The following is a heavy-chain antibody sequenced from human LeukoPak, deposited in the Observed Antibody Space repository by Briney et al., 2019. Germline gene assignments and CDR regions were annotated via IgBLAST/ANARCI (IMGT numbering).Heavy chain of an antibody. CDR2: INHSGST. V-gene: IGHV4-34*01. J-gene: IGHJ4*02. D-gene: IGHD3-16*02. CDR1: GGSFSGYY. CDR3: ARSFRVIDY. Sequence: PSETLSLTCAVYGGSFSGYYWSWIRQPPGKGLEWIGEINHSGSTNYNPSLKSRVTISVDTSKNQFSLKLRSVTAADTAVYYCARSFRVIDYWGQGTLVTVSS.